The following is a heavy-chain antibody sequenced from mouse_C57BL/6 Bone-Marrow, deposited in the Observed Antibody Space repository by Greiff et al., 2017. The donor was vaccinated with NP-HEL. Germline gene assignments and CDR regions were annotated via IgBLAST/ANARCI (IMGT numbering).Heavy chain of an antibody. CDR2: IRNKANGYTT. D-gene: IGHD2-12*01. CDR1: GFTFTDYY. V-gene: IGHV7-3*01. J-gene: IGHJ2*01. Sequence: EVHLVESGGGLVQPGGSLSLSCAASGFTFTDYYMSWVRQPPGKALEWLGFIRNKANGYTTEYSASVKGRFTISRDNSQSILYLQMNALSAEDSATYYCARYYDRVDYWGQGTTLTVSS. CDR3: ARYYDRVDY.